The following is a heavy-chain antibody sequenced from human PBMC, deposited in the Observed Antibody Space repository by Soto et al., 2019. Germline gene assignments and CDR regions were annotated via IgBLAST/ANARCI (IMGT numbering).Heavy chain of an antibody. V-gene: IGHV3-30-3*01. Sequence: GGSLRLSCAAPGFTFSSYAMHWVRQAPGKGLEWVAVISYDGSNKYYADSVKGRFTISRDNSKNTLYLQMNSLRAEDTAVYYCARGGDNWNYYDHKNWFDPWGQGTLVTVSS. CDR3: ARGGDNWNYYDHKNWFDP. J-gene: IGHJ5*02. D-gene: IGHD1-7*01. CDR2: ISYDGSNK. CDR1: GFTFSSYA.